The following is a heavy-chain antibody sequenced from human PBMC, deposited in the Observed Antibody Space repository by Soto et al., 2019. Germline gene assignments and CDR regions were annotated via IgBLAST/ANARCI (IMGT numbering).Heavy chain of an antibody. Sequence: GGSLRLSCAASGFTFSSYWMHWVRQDPGKGLVWVSRINSDGSSTTYADSVKGRFTISRDNAKNTLYLQMNSLRAEDTAVYYCARGLYCSGGSCYDTLTDYWGQGTLVTVSS. CDR2: INSDGSST. CDR1: GFTFSSYW. V-gene: IGHV3-74*01. D-gene: IGHD2-15*01. J-gene: IGHJ4*02. CDR3: ARGLYCSGGSCYDTLTDY.